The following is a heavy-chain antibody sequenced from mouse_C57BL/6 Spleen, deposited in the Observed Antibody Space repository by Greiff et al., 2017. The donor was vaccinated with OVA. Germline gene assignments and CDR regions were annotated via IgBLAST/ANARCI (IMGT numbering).Heavy chain of an antibody. V-gene: IGHV5-12*01. CDR1: GFTFSDYY. Sequence: EVQRVESGGGLVQPGGSLKLSCAASGFTFSDYYMYWVRQTPEKRLEWVAYISNGGGSTYYPDTVKGRFTISRDNAKNTLYLQMSRLKSEDTAMYYCARLQTGTGYFDVWGTGTTVTVSS. CDR3: ARLQTGTGYFDV. D-gene: IGHD4-1*01. CDR2: ISNGGGST. J-gene: IGHJ1*03.